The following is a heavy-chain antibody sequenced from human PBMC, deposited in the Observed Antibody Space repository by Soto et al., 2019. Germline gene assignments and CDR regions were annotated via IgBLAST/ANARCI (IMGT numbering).Heavy chain of an antibody. J-gene: IGHJ6*02. CDR3: LISGYDSQIYYNYGMDV. CDR1: GGSISSSSYY. D-gene: IGHD5-12*01. Sequence: PSETLSLTCTVSGGSISSSSYYWGWIRQPPGKGLEWIGSIYYSGSTYYNPSLKSRVTISVDTSKNQFSLTLSSMTAADKAVYYCLISGYDSQIYYNYGMDVWGQGTTVTVSS. CDR2: IYYSGST. V-gene: IGHV4-39*01.